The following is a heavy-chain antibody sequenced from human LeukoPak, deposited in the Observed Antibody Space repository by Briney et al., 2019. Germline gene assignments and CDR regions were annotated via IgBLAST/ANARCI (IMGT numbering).Heavy chain of an antibody. Sequence: GGSLRLSCAASGFTFSGYWMSWVRQAPGKGLEWVANIKPDGSDKAYVDSVKGRFTISRDNTKNSLYLQMSSLRAEHTAVYYCARAMTWGQGTLVSVSS. J-gene: IGHJ5*02. V-gene: IGHV3-7*01. CDR3: ARAMT. CDR2: IKPDGSDK. CDR1: GFTFSGYW.